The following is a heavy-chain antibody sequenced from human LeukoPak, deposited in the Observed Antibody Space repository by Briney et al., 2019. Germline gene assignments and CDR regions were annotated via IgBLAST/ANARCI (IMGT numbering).Heavy chain of an antibody. V-gene: IGHV1-8*01. CDR3: ARPGDSLGSYYNFGYYYGMDV. CDR1: GYTFTSYD. CDR2: MNPNSGNT. J-gene: IGHJ6*02. Sequence: ASVKVSCKASGYTFTSYDINWVRQATGQGLEWMGWMNPNSGNTGYAQKLQGRVTMTRNTSISTAYMELSSLRSEDTAVYYCARPGDSLGSYYNFGYYYGMDVWGQGTTVTVSS. D-gene: IGHD3-10*01.